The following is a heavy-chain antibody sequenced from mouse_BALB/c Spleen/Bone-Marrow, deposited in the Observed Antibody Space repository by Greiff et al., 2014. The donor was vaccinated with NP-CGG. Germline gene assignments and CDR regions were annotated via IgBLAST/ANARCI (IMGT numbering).Heavy chain of an antibody. D-gene: IGHD2-14*01. CDR2: IYPSDSYT. CDR3: TRRDRYDYYAMDY. J-gene: IGHJ4*01. CDR1: GYTFTSYW. V-gene: IGHV1-69*02. Sequence: QVQLQQSGAELVRPGASVKLSCKASGYTFTSYWINRVKQRPGQGLEWIGNIYPSDSYTNYNQKFKDKATLTVDKSSSTAYMQLSSPTSEDSAVYYCTRRDRYDYYAMDYWGKGTSVTVSS.